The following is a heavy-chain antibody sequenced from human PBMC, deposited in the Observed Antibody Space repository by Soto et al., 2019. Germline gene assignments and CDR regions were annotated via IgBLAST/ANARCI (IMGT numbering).Heavy chain of an antibody. CDR3: ARDRYSYGYESSYYGMDV. CDR1: GYTFTSYG. J-gene: IGHJ6*02. Sequence: ASVKVSCKASGYTFTSYGISWVRQAPGQGLEWMGWISAYHGNTNYAQKLQVRVTMTTDTSTSTAHMELRSLRSDDTAVYYCARDRYSYGYESSYYGMDVWGQGTTVNVSS. V-gene: IGHV1-18*01. CDR2: ISAYHGNT. D-gene: IGHD5-18*01.